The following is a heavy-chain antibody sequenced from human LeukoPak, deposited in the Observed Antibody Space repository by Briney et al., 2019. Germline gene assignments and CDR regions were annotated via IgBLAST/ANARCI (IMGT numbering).Heavy chain of an antibody. CDR2: INHSGST. J-gene: IGHJ3*02. CDR3: ARGESAEPTLSYAFDI. CDR1: GGSFSGYY. Sequence: SETLSLTCAVYGGSFSGYYWSWIRQPPGKGLEWIAEINHSGSTNYNPSLKSRITISVDTSKNQFSLKLTSVTAADTAVYYCARGESAEPTLSYAFDIWGQGTMVTVSS. D-gene: IGHD1-14*01. V-gene: IGHV4-34*01.